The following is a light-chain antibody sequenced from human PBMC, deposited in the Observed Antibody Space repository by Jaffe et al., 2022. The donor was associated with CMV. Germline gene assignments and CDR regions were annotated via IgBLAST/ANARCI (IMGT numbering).Light chain of an antibody. CDR1: QSINVW. J-gene: IGKJ4*01. V-gene: IGKV1-5*03. Sequence: DIQMTQSPSTLSAPVGDRVTITCRASQSINVWLAWYQQKPGKTPKLLIYKASSLESGVPSRFSGSGSGTEFTLTISSLQPDDFATYYCQQYSDYSPLTFGGGTKVEIK. CDR2: KAS. CDR3: QQYSDYSPLT.